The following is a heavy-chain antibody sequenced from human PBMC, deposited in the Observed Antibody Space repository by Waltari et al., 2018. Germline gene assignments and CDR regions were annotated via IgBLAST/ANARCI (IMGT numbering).Heavy chain of an antibody. J-gene: IGHJ4*02. CDR3: ASYLSGHPY. CDR1: GFIVSGHY. V-gene: IGHV3-53*01. D-gene: IGHD3-9*01. CDR2: IKTSGNT. Sequence: EVQLVESGGGLIEPGGSLRLSCAASGFIVSGHYMSWVRQAPGKGLEWVSLIKTSGNTFYADSVMGRFTMSRDNSKNTLDLQMNGLRVEDTAIYYCASYLSGHPYWGQGALVIVSS.